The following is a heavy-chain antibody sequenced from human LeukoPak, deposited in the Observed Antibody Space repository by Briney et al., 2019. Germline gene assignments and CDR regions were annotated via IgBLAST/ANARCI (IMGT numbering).Heavy chain of an antibody. CDR2: IYYSGST. D-gene: IGHD6-19*01. Sequence: SETLSLTCTVSGGSISSSSYYWGWIRQPPGKGLEWIGSIYYSGSTYYNPSLKSRVTISVDTSENQFSLKLSSVTAADTAVYYCARDVAVAGIYELGYYYYYYMDVWGKGTTVTVSS. CDR3: ARDVAVAGIYELGYYYYYYMDV. CDR1: GGSISSSSYY. J-gene: IGHJ6*03. V-gene: IGHV4-39*07.